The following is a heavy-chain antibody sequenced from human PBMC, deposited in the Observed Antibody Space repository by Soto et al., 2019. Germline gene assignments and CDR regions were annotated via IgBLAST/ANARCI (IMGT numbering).Heavy chain of an antibody. CDR3: AVTTATECFHY. D-gene: IGHD1-1*01. J-gene: IGHJ1*01. CDR1: GGSIRNYY. Sequence: QVQLQESGPGLVKPSETLSLTCTVSGGSIRNYYWSWIRQPPGKGLEWIGFIYYSGNTNYNPSLKSRVTISVDTSKNQFSLKMTSVTAADTAVYYCAVTTATECFHYWGQGTLVTVSS. CDR2: IYYSGNT. V-gene: IGHV4-59*01.